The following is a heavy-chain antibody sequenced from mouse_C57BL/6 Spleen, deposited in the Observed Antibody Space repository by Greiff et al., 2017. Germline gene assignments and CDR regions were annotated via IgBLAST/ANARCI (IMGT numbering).Heavy chain of an antibody. Sequence: EVKLVESGGGLVKPGGSLKLSCAASGFTFSDYGMHWVRQAPEKGLEWVVYISSGSSTIYYADTVKGRFTISRDNAKNTLFLQMTSLRSEDTAMYYCARGDYGSSFPFAYWGQGTLVTVSA. D-gene: IGHD1-1*01. CDR1: GFTFSDYG. V-gene: IGHV5-17*01. J-gene: IGHJ3*01. CDR3: ARGDYGSSFPFAY. CDR2: ISSGSSTI.